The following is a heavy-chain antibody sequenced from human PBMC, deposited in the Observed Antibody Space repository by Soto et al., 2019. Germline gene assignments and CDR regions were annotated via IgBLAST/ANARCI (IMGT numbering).Heavy chain of an antibody. D-gene: IGHD6-13*01. Sequence: SLSLTCTVSGASISSYFWTWIRQPAGKGLDWIGRTSTSGTTNYNPSLKSRVTISVDTSXXXXSXXXSXVXXADXAVYYCARVNQYSSRWLNWFDPWGQGTLVTVSS. J-gene: IGHJ5*02. CDR2: TSTSGTT. V-gene: IGHV4-4*07. CDR1: GASISSYF. CDR3: ARVNQYSSRWLNWFDP.